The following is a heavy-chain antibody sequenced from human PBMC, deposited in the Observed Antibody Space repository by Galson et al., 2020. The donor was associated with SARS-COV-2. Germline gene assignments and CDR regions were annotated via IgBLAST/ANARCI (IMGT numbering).Heavy chain of an antibody. CDR3: ARGEYSDIQFGLRY. D-gene: IGHD3-16*01. J-gene: IGHJ4*02. CDR1: GGSISGSNW. CDR2: NHHSGRT. Sequence: SETLSLTCAVSGGSISGSNWWSWVRHPPGKGLEWISENHHSGRTPSSPSLESRVTISMDTSKNQFSLQLNSVTAADTAVYYCARGEYSDIQFGLRYWRQG. V-gene: IGHV4-4*02.